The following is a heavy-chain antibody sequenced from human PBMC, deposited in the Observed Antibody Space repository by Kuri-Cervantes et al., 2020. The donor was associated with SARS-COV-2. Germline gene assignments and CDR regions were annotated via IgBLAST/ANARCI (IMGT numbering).Heavy chain of an antibody. Sequence: GESLKISCAASGFTFSNYWMHWVRQAPGKGLVWVSRTNTDGSSTSYADSVKGRFTISRDNAKNTLYLQMNSLRAEDTAVYYCARDRYNFWSGLGYYHYGMDVWGQGTTVTVSS. V-gene: IGHV3-74*01. D-gene: IGHD3-3*01. CDR2: TNTDGSST. CDR3: ARDRYNFWSGLGYYHYGMDV. J-gene: IGHJ6*02. CDR1: GFTFSNYW.